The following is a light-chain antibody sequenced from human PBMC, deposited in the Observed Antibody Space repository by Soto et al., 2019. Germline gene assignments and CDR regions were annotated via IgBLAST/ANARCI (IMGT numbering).Light chain of an antibody. Sequence: EIVMTQSPATLSVSPGERATLSCRASQSVSSDLAWYHQKPGQAPRLLIYDTSTRATGIPARFSGSGSGTEFTLTISSLQSEDFAVYYCQQYNKWPLTFGGGTKVDIK. CDR2: DTS. CDR3: QQYNKWPLT. CDR1: QSVSSD. V-gene: IGKV3-15*01. J-gene: IGKJ4*01.